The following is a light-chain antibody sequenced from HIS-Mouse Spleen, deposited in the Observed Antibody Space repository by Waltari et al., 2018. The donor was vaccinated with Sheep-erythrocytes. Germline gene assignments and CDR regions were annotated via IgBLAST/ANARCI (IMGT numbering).Light chain of an antibody. Sequence: SYLLTHPPSLSVSPGQTASHTRLRGKLADKYASWHQQKPGQAAGLVIYQDSKRPSGIPERFSGSNSGTTATLTISGTQAMDEADYYCQASDSSTPVFGGGTKLTVL. CDR1: KLADKY. J-gene: IGLJ3*02. V-gene: IGLV3-1*01. CDR3: QASDSSTPV. CDR2: QDS.